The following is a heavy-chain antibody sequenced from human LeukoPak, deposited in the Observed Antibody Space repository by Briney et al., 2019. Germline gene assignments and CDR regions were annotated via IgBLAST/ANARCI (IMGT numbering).Heavy chain of an antibody. Sequence: PGRSLRLSCTASGFTFGDDGWSWFRQAPGKGLEWICFIRKKGYGETTDYAASVRGRFTISRDDAKSTAYLQMNSLKTEDTALYYCSRGLHDYGDSNYYFDQWGRGTLVTVSS. CDR1: GFTFGDDG. CDR3: SRGLHDYGDSNYYFDQ. CDR2: IRKKGYGETT. D-gene: IGHD4-17*01. J-gene: IGHJ4*02. V-gene: IGHV3-49*03.